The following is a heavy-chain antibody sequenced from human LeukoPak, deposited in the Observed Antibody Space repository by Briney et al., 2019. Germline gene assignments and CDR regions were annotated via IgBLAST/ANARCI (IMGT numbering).Heavy chain of an antibody. CDR1: GGSTSSGNYY. V-gene: IGHV4-39*02. J-gene: IGHJ4*02. Sequence: SETLSLTCTVSGGSTSSGNYYWGWIRQPPGKGLEWIGGISSSGNTYYNPSLRSRITISIDTSKNHFSLKLSSVTAADTAVYYCARLGAGPTYYDFWSGYSSFYFDYWGQGTLVTVSS. D-gene: IGHD3-3*01. CDR3: ARLGAGPTYYDFWSGYSSFYFDY. CDR2: ISSSGNT.